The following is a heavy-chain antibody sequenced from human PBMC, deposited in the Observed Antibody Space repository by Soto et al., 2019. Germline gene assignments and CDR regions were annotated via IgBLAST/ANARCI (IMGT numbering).Heavy chain of an antibody. CDR2: IRSKAYGGTT. V-gene: IGHV3-49*03. CDR1: GFTFGDYA. Sequence: PGGSLRLSCTASGFTFGDYAMSWFRQAPGKGLEWVGFIRSKAYGGTTGYAASVKGRFTISRDDSKSIAYLQMNSLKTEDTAVYYCTPGSMLERTGPPDYWGQGTLVTVSS. D-gene: IGHD2-8*01. CDR3: TPGSMLERTGPPDY. J-gene: IGHJ4*02.